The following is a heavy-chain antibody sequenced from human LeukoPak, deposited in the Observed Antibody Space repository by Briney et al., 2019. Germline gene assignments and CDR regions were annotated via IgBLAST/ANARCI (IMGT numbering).Heavy chain of an antibody. D-gene: IGHD5-12*01. CDR1: GFILSSYS. CDR3: ARGGPPLYSGYDLGY. J-gene: IGHJ4*02. V-gene: IGHV3-53*01. CDR2: IYSGGST. Sequence: GGSLRLSCAASGFILSSYSMNWARDATGKGLECVSVIYSGGSTYYADSVKGRFTISRDNSENTLYLQMNSLRAEDTAVYYCARGGPPLYSGYDLGYWGQGTLVTVSS.